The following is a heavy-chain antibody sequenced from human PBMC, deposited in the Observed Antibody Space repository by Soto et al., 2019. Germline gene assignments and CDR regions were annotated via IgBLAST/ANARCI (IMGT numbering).Heavy chain of an antibody. Sequence: QVQLVQSGAEMKKPGASVKVSCKTSGYTFTIFGLSWVRQAPGQGIEWMGWISAYNGNTNYAQNCQGRATMTPDTSTSTAYIELRILRSDDTALYYWERRGTPIDYWGQGTLVPGS. V-gene: IGHV1-18*01. J-gene: IGHJ4*02. CDR2: ISAYNGNT. CDR3: ERRGTPIDY. D-gene: IGHD3-16*01. CDR1: GYTFTIFG.